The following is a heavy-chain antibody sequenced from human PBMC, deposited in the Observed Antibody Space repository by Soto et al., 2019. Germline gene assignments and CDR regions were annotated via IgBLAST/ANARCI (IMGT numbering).Heavy chain of an antibody. D-gene: IGHD2-21*02. V-gene: IGHV1-69*12. CDR2: IIPLFGTA. Sequence: QVQLVQSGAEVKKPGSSVKVSCKASGGTFSSYAISWVRQAPGQGLEWMGGIIPLFGTANYAQKFQGRVTITADESTSTAYMELSSLRSEDTAVYYCARVAYCGGDCTRGDDYWGQGTLVTVSS. CDR1: GGTFSSYA. CDR3: ARVAYCGGDCTRGDDY. J-gene: IGHJ4*02.